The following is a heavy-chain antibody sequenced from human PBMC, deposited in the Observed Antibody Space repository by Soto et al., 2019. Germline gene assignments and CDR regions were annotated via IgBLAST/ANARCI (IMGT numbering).Heavy chain of an antibody. CDR1: GFTVSSNY. D-gene: IGHD1-1*01. CDR2: ISWNGGTT. J-gene: IGHJ3*01. Sequence: PGGSLRLSCAASGFTVSSNYMSWVRQAPGKGLEWVSGISWNGGTTAYTDSVKGRFTISRDNTKNSLFLQMNSLRPEDTAVYFCAKGRTRPLQLGSFGDNAFDVWGQGTMVTVSS. CDR3: AKGRTRPLQLGSFGDNAFDV. V-gene: IGHV3-20*04.